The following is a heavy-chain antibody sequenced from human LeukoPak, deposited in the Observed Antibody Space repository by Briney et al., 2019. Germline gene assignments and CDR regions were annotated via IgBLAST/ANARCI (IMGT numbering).Heavy chain of an antibody. CDR2: ISWNSGSM. V-gene: IGHV3-9*01. D-gene: IGHD3-22*01. J-gene: IGHJ2*01. CDR1: EFTFDDYA. Sequence: GGSLRLSCAASEFTFDDYAMHWVRQAPGKGLEWVSGISWNSGSMGYADSVKGRFTISRDDAKNSLYLQMNSLRAEDTALYYCAKGARKYDSSGYYAWYFDLWGRGTLVTVSS. CDR3: AKGARKYDSSGYYAWYFDL.